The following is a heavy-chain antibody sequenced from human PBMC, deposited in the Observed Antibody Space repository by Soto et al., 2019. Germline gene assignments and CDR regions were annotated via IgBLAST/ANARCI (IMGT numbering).Heavy chain of an antibody. CDR3: ARGRIMITFGGVIVDFDY. D-gene: IGHD3-16*02. CDR1: GYTFTSYG. Sequence: QVQLVQSGAEVKKPGASVKVSCKASGYTFTSYGISWVRQAPGQGLEWMGWISAYNGNTNYAQKLQGRVTMTTDTSTSTAYMELRSLRSDDTAVYYCARGRIMITFGGVIVDFDYWGQGTLVTVSS. CDR2: ISAYNGNT. J-gene: IGHJ4*02. V-gene: IGHV1-18*01.